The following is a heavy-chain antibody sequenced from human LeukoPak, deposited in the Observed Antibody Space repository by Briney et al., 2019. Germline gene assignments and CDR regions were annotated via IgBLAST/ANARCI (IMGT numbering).Heavy chain of an antibody. CDR1: GGSISSGDYY. J-gene: IGHJ4*02. Sequence: PSETLSLTCTVSGGSISSGDYYWSWIRQPPGKGLEWIGYIYYSGSTYYNPSLKSRVTISVDTSKNQFSLKLSSVTAADTAVYYCARIGPPWGDLDFDYWGQGTLATVSS. D-gene: IGHD3-16*01. CDR2: IYYSGST. CDR3: ARIGPPWGDLDFDY. V-gene: IGHV4-30-4*01.